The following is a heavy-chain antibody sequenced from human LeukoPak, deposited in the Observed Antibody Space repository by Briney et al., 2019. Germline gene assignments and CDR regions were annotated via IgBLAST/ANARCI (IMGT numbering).Heavy chain of an antibody. Sequence: GGSLRLSCAASGLTFSNAWMSWVRPAPGKGLEWVGRIKRKSDGGTTDYAAPVKGRITISRDDSKNTLYLQMNSMKSEDTAVYYCTTELDVRPNHYWGQGTLVTVSS. J-gene: IGHJ4*02. CDR3: TTELDVRPNHY. CDR2: IKRKSDGGTT. D-gene: IGHD1-14*01. V-gene: IGHV3-15*01. CDR1: GLTFSNAW.